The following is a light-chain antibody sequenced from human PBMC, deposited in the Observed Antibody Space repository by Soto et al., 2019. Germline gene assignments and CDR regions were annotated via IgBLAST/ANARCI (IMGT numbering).Light chain of an antibody. CDR3: KQYDNWPLT. V-gene: IGKV3-15*01. CDR1: QSVSSN. CDR2: GAS. J-gene: IGKJ4*01. Sequence: ELVITQSPATLPVSPWERATLSCRASQSVSSNLAWYHQKPGQAPRFLIYGASTRATGIPARFSGSGSGTEFTLTISSLQSEDFAVYYCKQYDNWPLTFGGGTKVDIK.